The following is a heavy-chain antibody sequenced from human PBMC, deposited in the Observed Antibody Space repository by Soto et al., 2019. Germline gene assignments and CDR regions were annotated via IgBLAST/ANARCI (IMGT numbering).Heavy chain of an antibody. D-gene: IGHD1-20*01. Sequence: QVPVLQSGPEVKRPGASVKVSCKTSGYTFSTSGISWVRQAPGQGLGGVGWIRPDNGNTKSAKRLQGRVTLTTDTSASTAYMELRSLTSDDTAMYYCARDTESNRYNDWGQGTLVTVSS. J-gene: IGHJ1*01. CDR3: ARDTESNRYND. V-gene: IGHV1-18*01. CDR2: IRPDNGNT. CDR1: GYTFSTSG.